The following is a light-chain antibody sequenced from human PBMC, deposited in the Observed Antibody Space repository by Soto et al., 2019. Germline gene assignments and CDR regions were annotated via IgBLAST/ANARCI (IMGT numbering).Light chain of an antibody. Sequence: ELVMTQSPDTLSASPGERATLSCRASQSVNSNLAWYQQKPGQAPRLVIYGASTRATGIPARFSGSGSGTEFTLSISSLQSEDFAVYYCQQYNNWPPVTFGGGTKVEIK. CDR1: QSVNSN. CDR2: GAS. J-gene: IGKJ4*01. V-gene: IGKV3-15*01. CDR3: QQYNNWPPVT.